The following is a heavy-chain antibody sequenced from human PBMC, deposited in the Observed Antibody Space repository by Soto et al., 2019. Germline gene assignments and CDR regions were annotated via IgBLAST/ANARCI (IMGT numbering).Heavy chain of an antibody. V-gene: IGHV1-69*02. CDR1: GGTFSSYT. CDR3: ARASHSSGYYRDY. Sequence: GASVKVSCKASGGTFSSYTISWVRQAPGQGLEWMGRIIPILGIANYAQKFQGRVTITADKSTSTAYMELSSLRSEDTAVYYCARASHSSGYYRDYWGQGTLVTVSS. J-gene: IGHJ4*02. CDR2: IIPILGIA. D-gene: IGHD3-22*01.